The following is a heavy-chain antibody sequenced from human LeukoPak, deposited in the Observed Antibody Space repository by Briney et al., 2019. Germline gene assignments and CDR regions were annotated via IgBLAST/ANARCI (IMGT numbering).Heavy chain of an antibody. J-gene: IGHJ6*03. D-gene: IGHD3-10*01. Sequence: GGSLRLSCAASGFTFSSYWMHWVRQAPGKGLVWVSRINSDGSSTSYADSVKGRFTISRDNAKNTLYLQMNSLRAEDTAVYYCARHSYGSGSYYLFYLYYYYYYMDVWGKGTTVTISS. CDR2: INSDGSST. CDR1: GFTFSSYW. CDR3: ARHSYGSGSYYLFYLYYYYYYMDV. V-gene: IGHV3-74*01.